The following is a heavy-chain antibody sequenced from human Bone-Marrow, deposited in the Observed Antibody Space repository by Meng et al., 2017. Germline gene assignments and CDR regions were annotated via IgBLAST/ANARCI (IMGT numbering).Heavy chain of an antibody. Sequence: ASVKVSCKASGYTFTSYGISWVRQAPGQGLEWMGWISAYNGNTNYAQKLQGRVTMTTDTSTSTAYMELRSLRSDDTAVYYCARGPREPHRTLLLWFGEFHRANWFDPWGQGTLVTVSS. D-gene: IGHD3-10*01. J-gene: IGHJ5*02. CDR3: ARGPREPHRTLLLWFGEFHRANWFDP. CDR2: ISAYNGNT. CDR1: GYTFTSYG. V-gene: IGHV1-18*01.